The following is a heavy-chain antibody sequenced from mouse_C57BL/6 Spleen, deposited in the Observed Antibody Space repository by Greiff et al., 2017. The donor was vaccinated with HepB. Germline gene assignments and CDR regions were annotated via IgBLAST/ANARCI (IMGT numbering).Heavy chain of an antibody. D-gene: IGHD1-1*01. CDR1: GYTFTSYW. CDR3: ARSAFITTVVRDAMDY. Sequence: QVQLKQPGAELVKPGASVKLSCKASGYTFTSYWMHWVKQRPGRGLEWIGRIDPNSGGTKYNEKFKSKATLTVDKPSSTAYMQLSSLTSEDSAVYYCARSAFITTVVRDAMDYWGQGTSVTVSS. J-gene: IGHJ4*01. V-gene: IGHV1-72*01. CDR2: IDPNSGGT.